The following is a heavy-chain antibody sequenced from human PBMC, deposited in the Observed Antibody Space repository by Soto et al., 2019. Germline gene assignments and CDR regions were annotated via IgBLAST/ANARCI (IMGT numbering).Heavy chain of an antibody. D-gene: IGHD6-6*01. V-gene: IGHV4-39*01. J-gene: IGHJ5*02. CDR1: GGFISSSSYY. CDR2: IYYSGST. Sequence: SETLSLTCTVSGGFISSSSYYWGWIRQPPGKGLEWIGSIYYSGSTYYNPSLKSRVTISVDTPKNQFSLKLNSVTAADTAVYYFALGHSSSPQEFWFDPWGQGTMVTVSS. CDR3: ALGHSSSPQEFWFDP.